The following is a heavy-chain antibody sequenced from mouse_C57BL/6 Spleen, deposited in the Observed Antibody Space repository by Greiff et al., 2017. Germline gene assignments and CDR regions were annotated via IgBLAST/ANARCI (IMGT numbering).Heavy chain of an antibody. Sequence: VQLQQPGAELVRPGSSVKLSCKASGYTFTSYWMDWVKQRPGQGLEWIGNIYPSDSETHYNQKFKDKATLTVDKSSSTTYMQPSSLTSEDSAVYYCARRIYGSDYWGQGTTLTVSS. CDR3: ARRIYGSDY. CDR2: IYPSDSET. D-gene: IGHD1-1*01. CDR1: GYTFTSYW. V-gene: IGHV1-61*01. J-gene: IGHJ2*01.